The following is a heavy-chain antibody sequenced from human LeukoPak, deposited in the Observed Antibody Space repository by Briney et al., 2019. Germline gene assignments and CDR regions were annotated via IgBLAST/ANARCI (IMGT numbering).Heavy chain of an antibody. D-gene: IGHD6-19*01. V-gene: IGHV3-23*01. CDR3: ARGPYSSGLYVIDY. Sequence: GGSLRLSCAASGFTFSSYGMSWVRQAPGKGLEWVSSISGNGQNTYYADPVKGRFTLSRDSSNHTVVLQMNSLRAEDTAVYYCARGPYSSGLYVIDYWGQGTLVTVSS. J-gene: IGHJ4*02. CDR2: ISGNGQNT. CDR1: GFTFSSYG.